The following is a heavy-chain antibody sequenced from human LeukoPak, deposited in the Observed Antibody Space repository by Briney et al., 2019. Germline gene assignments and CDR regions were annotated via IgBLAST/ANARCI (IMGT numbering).Heavy chain of an antibody. CDR3: ATYGPQDSGSSHFDY. CDR2: IRDSGSST. J-gene: IGHJ4*02. D-gene: IGHD1-26*01. Sequence: GGSLRLSCAASGFTFSSYAMSWVRQAPGKGLEWVSAIRDSGSSTHYADSVKGRFTTSRDNSKNTLFLQMNSLRAEDTAIYYCATYGPQDSGSSHFDYWGQGALVTVSS. V-gene: IGHV3-23*01. CDR1: GFTFSSYA.